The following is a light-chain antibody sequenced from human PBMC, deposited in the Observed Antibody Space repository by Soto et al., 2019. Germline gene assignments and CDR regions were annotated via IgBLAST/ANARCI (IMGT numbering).Light chain of an antibody. CDR1: SSNIESNT. CDR3: AAWDDRLSGWV. CDR2: YNN. Sequence: QAVLTQPPSASGTPGQRVTISCSGSSSNIESNTVNWYQQLPGTAPKLLIYYNNQRPPVVPDRISGSKSGTSASLAISGLQSEDEADYYCAAWDDRLSGWVFGGGTKLTVL. J-gene: IGLJ3*02. V-gene: IGLV1-44*01.